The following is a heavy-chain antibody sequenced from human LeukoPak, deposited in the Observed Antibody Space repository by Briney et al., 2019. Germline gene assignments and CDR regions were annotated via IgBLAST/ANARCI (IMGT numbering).Heavy chain of an antibody. D-gene: IGHD3-10*01. CDR3: ARHRLTYYYGSRSLGAFDI. Sequence: SETLSLTCAVYGGSFSGYYWSWIRQPPGKGLEWIGEINHSGSTNYNPSLKSRVTISVDTSKNQFSLKLSSVTAADTAVYYCARHRLTYYYGSRSLGAFDIWGQGTMVTVSS. CDR1: GGSFSGYY. CDR2: INHSGST. J-gene: IGHJ3*02. V-gene: IGHV4-34*01.